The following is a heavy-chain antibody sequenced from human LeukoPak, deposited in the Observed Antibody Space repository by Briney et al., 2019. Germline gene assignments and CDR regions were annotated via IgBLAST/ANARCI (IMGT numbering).Heavy chain of an antibody. Sequence: PGGSLRLSCAASEVTVSNSYMSWVRQAPGKGLRWVSVIYSGGTTYYADSVKGRFTIYRDTSKNTLYLKMNSLGAEDTAVYYWARGGGAYCGSDCLRAFDIWGQGTMVTVSS. CDR2: IYSGGTT. J-gene: IGHJ3*02. CDR1: EVTVSNSY. D-gene: IGHD2-21*02. CDR3: ARGGGAYCGSDCLRAFDI. V-gene: IGHV3-53*01.